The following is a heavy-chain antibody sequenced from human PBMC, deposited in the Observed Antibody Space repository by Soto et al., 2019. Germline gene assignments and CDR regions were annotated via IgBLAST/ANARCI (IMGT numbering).Heavy chain of an antibody. CDR3: AQDLSWGQCEY. J-gene: IGHJ4*02. CDR1: GFTFSSYW. Sequence: EVQLVESGGGLVQPGGSLRLSCAVSGFTFSSYWMHWVRQDPGKGLVWVSSINTDGTSTQYADSVKGRFTVSRDNAKNTLYLQMNSLRAGDTAVYYCAQDLSWGQCEYWGQGAQVTVSS. V-gene: IGHV3-74*03. CDR2: INTDGTST. D-gene: IGHD3-16*01.